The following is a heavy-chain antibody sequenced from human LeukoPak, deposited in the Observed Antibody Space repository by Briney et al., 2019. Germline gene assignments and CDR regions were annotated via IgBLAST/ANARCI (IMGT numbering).Heavy chain of an antibody. CDR2: IKQDGSEK. CDR3: ARVSMVRGVIINSWFDP. J-gene: IGHJ5*02. D-gene: IGHD3-10*01. V-gene: IGHV3-7*01. Sequence: GGSLRLSCAASGFTFSSYWMSWVRQAPGKGLEWVANIKQDGSEKYYVDSVKGRFTISRDSAKNSLYLQMNSLRAEDTAVYYCARVSMVRGVIINSWFDPWGQGTLVTVSS. CDR1: GFTFSSYW.